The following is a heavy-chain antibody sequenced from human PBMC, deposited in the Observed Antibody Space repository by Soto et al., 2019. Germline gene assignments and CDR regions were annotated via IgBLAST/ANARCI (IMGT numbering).Heavy chain of an antibody. CDR1: GYSFTSLD. CDR3: ARGVSAGVDY. CDR2: MQPSTGRT. J-gene: IGHJ4*02. Sequence: DSLKVSCKASGYSFTSLDINWVRQTAGQGLEWMGRMQPSTGRTGYAQKFQGRVTMTRDTSINTAYMELTTLTSDDTAFYYCARGVSAGVDYWGQGTLVTFSS. V-gene: IGHV1-8*01. D-gene: IGHD1-26*01.